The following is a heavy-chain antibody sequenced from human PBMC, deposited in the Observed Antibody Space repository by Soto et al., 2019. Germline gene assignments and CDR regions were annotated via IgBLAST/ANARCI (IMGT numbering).Heavy chain of an antibody. D-gene: IGHD6-13*01. CDR1: GYTLTNYG. V-gene: IGHV1-2*02. Sequence: ASVKVSCKASGYTLTNYGVTWVRQAPGQGLEWMGWINPNSGGTNYAQKFQGRVTMTRDTSISTAYMELSRLRSDDTAVYYCARAYGGIAAAGTGFDYWGQGTLVTVSS. J-gene: IGHJ4*02. CDR2: INPNSGGT. CDR3: ARAYGGIAAAGTGFDY.